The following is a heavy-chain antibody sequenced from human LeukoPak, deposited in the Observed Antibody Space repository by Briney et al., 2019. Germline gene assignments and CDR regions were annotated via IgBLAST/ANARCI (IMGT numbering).Heavy chain of an antibody. V-gene: IGHV3-30*02. Sequence: PGGSLRLSCAASGFSFSSYDMHWVRQAPGKGLEWVAFMRYDGSNKYYADSVKGRFTISRGNSKNTLYLQMNSLRAEDTAVYYCAKEVIEKEYYFDYWGQGTLVTVSS. CDR3: AKEVIEKEYYFDY. CDR1: GFSFSSYD. J-gene: IGHJ4*02. D-gene: IGHD2-21*01. CDR2: MRYDGSNK.